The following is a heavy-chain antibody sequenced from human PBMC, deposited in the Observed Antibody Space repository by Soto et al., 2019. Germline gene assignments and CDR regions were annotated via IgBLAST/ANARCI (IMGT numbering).Heavy chain of an antibody. CDR2: IIPIFGTA. D-gene: IGHD6-13*01. V-gene: IGHV1-69*01. CDR3: ARDRMDSSSFNSLYYYYGMDV. Sequence: QVQLVQSGAEVKKPGSSVKVSCKASGGTFSSYAISWVRQAPGQGLEWMGGIIPIFGTANYAQKFQGRVTISADESTSTAYMELSSLRSEDKAVYYCARDRMDSSSFNSLYYYYGMDVWGQGTTVTVSS. CDR1: GGTFSSYA. J-gene: IGHJ6*02.